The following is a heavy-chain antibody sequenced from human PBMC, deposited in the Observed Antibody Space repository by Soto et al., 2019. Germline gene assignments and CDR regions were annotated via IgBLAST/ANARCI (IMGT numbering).Heavy chain of an antibody. Sequence: QVQLVQSGGEVKKPGASVKVSCKASGYTFTSFGITWVRQAPGHGLEWMGWISAYNGDTKYAQKVQGRVTMTTDTAPNTAQMELRSLRPDDTAVYYGERGGDSYGDDYWGQGTLVTVSS. V-gene: IGHV1-18*01. CDR3: ERGGDSYGDDY. D-gene: IGHD5-18*01. CDR2: ISAYNGDT. J-gene: IGHJ4*02. CDR1: GYTFTSFG.